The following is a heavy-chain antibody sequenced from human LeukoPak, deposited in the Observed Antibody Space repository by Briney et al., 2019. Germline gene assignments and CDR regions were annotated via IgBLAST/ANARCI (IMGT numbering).Heavy chain of an antibody. D-gene: IGHD2-2*01. CDR3: ARGRRVVVWVPAAPNWFDP. V-gene: IGHV1-46*01. Sequence: ALVKVSCKASGYTFTSYYMHWVRQAPGQGLEWMGIINPSGGSTSYAQKFQGRVTMTRDTSTSTVYMELSSLRSEDTAVYYCARGRRVVVWVPAAPNWFDPWGQGTLVTVSS. CDR1: GYTFTSYY. J-gene: IGHJ5*02. CDR2: INPSGGST.